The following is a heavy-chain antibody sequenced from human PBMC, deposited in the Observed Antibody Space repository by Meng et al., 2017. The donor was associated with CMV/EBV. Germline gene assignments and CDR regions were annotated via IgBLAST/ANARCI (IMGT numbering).Heavy chain of an antibody. V-gene: IGHV4-30-4*08. CDR2: IYYSGST. Sequence: SETLSLTCTVSGGSISSGDYYWSWIRQPPGKGLEWIGYIYYSGSTYYNPSLKSRFTISVDKSKNQFPLKLSSVTAADTAVYYCARVRGAFGGVIVSLGFDYWGQGTLVTVSS. D-gene: IGHD3-16*02. CDR1: GGSISSGDYY. J-gene: IGHJ4*02. CDR3: ARVRGAFGGVIVSLGFDY.